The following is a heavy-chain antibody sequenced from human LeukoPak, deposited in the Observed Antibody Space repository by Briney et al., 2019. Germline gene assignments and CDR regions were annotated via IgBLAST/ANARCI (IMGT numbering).Heavy chain of an antibody. D-gene: IGHD6-19*01. CDR2: IYYSGST. CDR1: SGSISSSSYY. J-gene: IGHJ6*03. Sequence: SETLSLTCTVSSGSISSSSYYWGWIRQPPGKGLEWIGSIYYSGSTYYNPSLKSRVTISVDTSKNQFSLKLSSVTAADTAVYYCARDWEQWLVSYMDVWGKGTTVTVSS. V-gene: IGHV4-39*07. CDR3: ARDWEQWLVSYMDV.